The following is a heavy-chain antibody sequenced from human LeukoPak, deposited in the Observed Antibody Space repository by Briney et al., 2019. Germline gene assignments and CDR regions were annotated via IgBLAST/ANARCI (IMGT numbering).Heavy chain of an antibody. V-gene: IGHV4-59*01. D-gene: IGHD3-16*02. J-gene: IGHJ6*02. CDR2: IYYSGST. Sequence: SETLSPTCTVSGGSISSYYWSWIRQPPGKGLEWIGYIYYSGSTNYNPSLKSRVTISVDTSKNQFSLKLSSVTAADTAVYYCARLKKSSVYYYYGMDVWGQGTTVTVSS. CDR1: GGSISSYY. CDR3: ARLKKSSVYYYYGMDV.